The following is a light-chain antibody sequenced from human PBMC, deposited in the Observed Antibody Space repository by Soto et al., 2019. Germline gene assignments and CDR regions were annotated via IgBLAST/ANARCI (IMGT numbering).Light chain of an antibody. J-gene: IGLJ1*01. Sequence: SYDLTQPPSVSVAPGQTARITRGGKNIGSKSVPWYQQKPGQAPVLFVYDDSYRPSGIPERFSGSNSGNTASLTISRVEAGDEADYNCQVWDSSSDHSYVFGTGTKVTVL. CDR2: DDS. CDR1: NIGSKS. CDR3: QVWDSSSDHSYV. V-gene: IGLV3-21*02.